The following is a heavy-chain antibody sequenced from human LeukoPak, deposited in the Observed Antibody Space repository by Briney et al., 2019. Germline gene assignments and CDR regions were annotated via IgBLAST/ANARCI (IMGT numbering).Heavy chain of an antibody. V-gene: IGHV3-30*02. CDR2: IRYDGSNK. Sequence: GGSLRLSCAASGFTFSSYGMHWVRQAPGKGLEWVAFIRYDGSNKYYADSVKGRFTISRDNSKNTLYLQMNSLRAEDTAVYYCAKGEGGDYYDFWSGYLGFDYWGQGTLVTVSP. J-gene: IGHJ4*02. CDR1: GFTFSSYG. D-gene: IGHD3-3*01. CDR3: AKGEGGDYYDFWSGYLGFDY.